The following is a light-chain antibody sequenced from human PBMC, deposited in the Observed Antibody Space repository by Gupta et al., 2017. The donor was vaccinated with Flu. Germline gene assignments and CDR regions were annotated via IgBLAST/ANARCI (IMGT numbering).Light chain of an antibody. CDR1: QSVSSSY. V-gene: IGKV3-20*01. CDR3: QQYGSSPPWT. J-gene: IGKJ1*01. Sequence: EIVLTQSPGTLSLSPGERATLSCRASQSVSSSYLAWYQQKPGQAPRLLIYGASSRATGIPDRFSGSGSGKDVTLTISRREPEDFAVYYCQQYGSSPPWTFGQGTKVEIK. CDR2: GAS.